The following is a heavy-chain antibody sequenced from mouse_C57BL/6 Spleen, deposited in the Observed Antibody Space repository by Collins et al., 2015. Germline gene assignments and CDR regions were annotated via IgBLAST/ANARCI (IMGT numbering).Heavy chain of an antibody. CDR1: GYTFTDYE. CDR3: TEGSNYGFDY. Sequence: QVQLQQSGAELVRPGASVTLSCKASGYTFTDYEMHWVKQTPVHGLEWIGAIDPETGGTAYNQKFKGKAILTADKSSSTAYMELRSLTSEDSAVYYCTEGSNYGFDYWGQGTTLTVSS. D-gene: IGHD2-5*01. J-gene: IGHJ2*01. CDR2: IDPETGGT. V-gene: IGHV1-15*01.